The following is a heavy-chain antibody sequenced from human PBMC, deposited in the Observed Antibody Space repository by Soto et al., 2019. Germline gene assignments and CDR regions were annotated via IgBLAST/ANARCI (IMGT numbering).Heavy chain of an antibody. CDR3: ARDRSNYYGSGSYYNAHGMDV. Sequence: ASVKVSCKASGGTFSSYAISWVRQAPGQGLEWMGGIIPIFGTANYAQKFQGRVTITADESTSTAYMELSSLRSEDTAVYYCARDRSNYYGSGSYYNAHGMDVWGQGTTVTVSS. D-gene: IGHD3-10*01. CDR2: IIPIFGTA. J-gene: IGHJ6*02. V-gene: IGHV1-69*13. CDR1: GGTFSSYA.